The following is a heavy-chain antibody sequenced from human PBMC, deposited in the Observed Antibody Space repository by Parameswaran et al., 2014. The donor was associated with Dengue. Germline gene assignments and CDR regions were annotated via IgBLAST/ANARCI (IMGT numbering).Heavy chain of an antibody. CDR2: ISSSGSTI. V-gene: IGHV3-48*03. J-gene: IGHJ4*02. Sequence: VRQAPGKGLEWLSYISSSGSTIYYADSVKGRFTISRDNAKNSLYLQMNSLRAEDTAVYYCARGMYSSGFYPFDYWGQGTLVTVSS. D-gene: IGHD6-19*01. CDR3: ARGMYSSGFYPFDY.